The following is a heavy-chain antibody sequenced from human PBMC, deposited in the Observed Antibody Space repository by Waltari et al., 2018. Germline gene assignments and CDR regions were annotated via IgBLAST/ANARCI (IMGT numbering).Heavy chain of an antibody. D-gene: IGHD5-12*01. V-gene: IGHV4-38-2*02. CDR3: ARDPNIVATIGGDY. Sequence: QVQLQESGPGLVKPSETLSLTCAVSGYSISSGYYWGWIRQPPGKGLEWIGEIYHSVSTNYNPSLKSRVTISVDKSKNQFSLKLSSVTAADTAVYYCARDPNIVATIGGDYWGQGTLVTVSS. CDR2: IYHSVST. J-gene: IGHJ4*02. CDR1: GYSISSGYY.